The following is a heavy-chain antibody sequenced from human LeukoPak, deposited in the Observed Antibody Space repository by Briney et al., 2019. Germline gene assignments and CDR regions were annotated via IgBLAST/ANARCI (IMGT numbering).Heavy chain of an antibody. D-gene: IGHD3-10*01. Sequence: GGSLRLSCAASGFTLSSYGMHWVRQAPGKGLEWVAFIRHDGSKTYYVDSVRGRFTISRDNSKNTLYLQMNSLRAEDTAVYYCAKDQWAYYGSGSPFDYWGQGTLVTVSS. CDR2: IRHDGSKT. CDR1: GFTLSSYG. V-gene: IGHV3-30*02. J-gene: IGHJ4*02. CDR3: AKDQWAYYGSGSPFDY.